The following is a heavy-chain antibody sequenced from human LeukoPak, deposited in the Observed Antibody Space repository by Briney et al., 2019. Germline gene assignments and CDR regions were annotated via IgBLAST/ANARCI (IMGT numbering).Heavy chain of an antibody. V-gene: IGHV3-20*04. Sequence: PGGSLRLSCTASGFTFGDYGMSWVRQAPGKGLEWVSGINWNGGSTGYADSVKGRFTISRDNAKNSLYLQMNSLRAEDTALYYCARVPYSSSWYEFDYWGQGTLVTVSS. CDR2: INWNGGST. CDR1: GFTFGDYG. J-gene: IGHJ4*02. D-gene: IGHD6-13*01. CDR3: ARVPYSSSWYEFDY.